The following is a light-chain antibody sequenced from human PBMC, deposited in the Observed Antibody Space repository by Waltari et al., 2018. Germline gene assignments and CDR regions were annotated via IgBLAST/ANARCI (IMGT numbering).Light chain of an antibody. CDR2: DTS. CDR3: QQRRRWPLT. CDR1: QTVYTY. V-gene: IGKV3-11*01. Sequence: DIVLTQSPATLSLSPGERATLSCRASQTVYTYLAWYQQRPGQAPGLLIYDTSNRATGIPDRFSGSGSETDFTLTISSLEPEDFAVYYCQQRRRWPLTFGGGSKVEI. J-gene: IGKJ4*01.